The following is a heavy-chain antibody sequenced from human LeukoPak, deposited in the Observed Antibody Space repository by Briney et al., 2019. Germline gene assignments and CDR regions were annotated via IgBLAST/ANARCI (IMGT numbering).Heavy chain of an antibody. CDR3: ARDPKRKAMDFDY. D-gene: IGHD5-18*01. CDR1: GFTFSSYS. Sequence: PGGSLRLSCAASGFTFSSYSMNWVRQAPGKGLEWVSSISSSSSYICYADSVKGRFTISRDNAKNSLYLQMNSLRAEDTAVYYCARDPKRKAMDFDYWGQGTLVTVSS. CDR2: ISSSSSYI. J-gene: IGHJ4*02. V-gene: IGHV3-21*01.